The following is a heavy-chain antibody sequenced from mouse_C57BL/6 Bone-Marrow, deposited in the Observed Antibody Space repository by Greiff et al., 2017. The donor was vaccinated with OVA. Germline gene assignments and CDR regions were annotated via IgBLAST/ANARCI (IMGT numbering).Heavy chain of an antibody. J-gene: IGHJ1*03. D-gene: IGHD1-1*01. Sequence: VQLQQSGPELVKPGASVKISCKASGYTFSDYYMNWVKQSHGKSLEWIGDINPNNGGTDYNQKFKGKATMTVDKSSSTAYMELRSLTSEDSAVYYCARDYYGSSWYFDVWGTGTTVTVSS. V-gene: IGHV1-26*01. CDR3: ARDYYGSSWYFDV. CDR2: INPNNGGT. CDR1: GYTFSDYY.